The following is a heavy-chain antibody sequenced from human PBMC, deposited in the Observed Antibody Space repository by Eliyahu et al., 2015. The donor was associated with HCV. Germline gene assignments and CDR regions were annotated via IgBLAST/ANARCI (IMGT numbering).Heavy chain of an antibody. Sequence: QVQLVQSGAEVKKPGXSVXVSXKASGXTFTGXXIXWVRQAPGQGLEWMGRINPNSGGTNYAQKFQGRVTMTRDTSISTAYMELSRLRSDDTAVYYCARVGPGSGLGSGWTDSYYGMDVWGQGTTVTVSS. J-gene: IGHJ6*02. CDR1: GXTFTGXX. CDR3: ARVGPGSGLGSGWTDSYYGMDV. CDR2: INPNSGGT. V-gene: IGHV1-2*06. D-gene: IGHD6-19*01.